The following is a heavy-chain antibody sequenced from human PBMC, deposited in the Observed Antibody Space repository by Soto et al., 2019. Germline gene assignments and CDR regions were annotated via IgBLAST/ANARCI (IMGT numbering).Heavy chain of an antibody. J-gene: IGHJ4*02. CDR1: GFSLNNARVA. Sequence: QVTLKESGPVVVKPTETLTLTCTVSGFSLNNARVAVSWIRQPPGKALEWLAHILSNDETSYNTSLRRRLTTSTDLSKSQVFLTMTHMDPEDAATYYGARGLAPKRYYFDYWGQGALVTVSS. CDR2: ILSNDET. CDR3: ARGLAPKRYYFDY. V-gene: IGHV2-26*01.